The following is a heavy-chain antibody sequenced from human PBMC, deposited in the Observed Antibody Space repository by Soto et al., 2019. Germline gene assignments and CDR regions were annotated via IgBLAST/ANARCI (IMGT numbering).Heavy chain of an antibody. Sequence: EVQLLESGGGLVQPGGSLRLSCAASGFTFSSYAMSWVRQAPGRGLEWVSAISGSGGSTYYADSVKGRFTISRDNSKNTLYLQMNSLRAEDTAVYYCAKGPTYDILTGCRYSYHMDVWGKGTTVTVSS. J-gene: IGHJ6*03. CDR2: ISGSGGST. V-gene: IGHV3-23*01. D-gene: IGHD3-9*01. CDR3: AKGPTYDILTGCRYSYHMDV. CDR1: GFTFSSYA.